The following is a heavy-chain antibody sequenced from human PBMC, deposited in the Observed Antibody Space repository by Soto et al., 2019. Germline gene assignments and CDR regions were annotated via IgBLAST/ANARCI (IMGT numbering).Heavy chain of an antibody. J-gene: IGHJ2*01. D-gene: IGHD2-2*03. CDR2: ISAYNGNT. CDR1: GYTFTSYG. Sequence: QVQLVQSGAEVKKPGASVKVSCKASGYTFTSYGISWVRQAPGQGLEWMGWISAYNGNTIYAQKLQGRVTMTTDTSTSTAYMELRSLRSDDTAVYYCARDSGYCSSTSCYGPYWYFDLWGRGTLVTVSS. V-gene: IGHV1-18*01. CDR3: ARDSGYCSSTSCYGPYWYFDL.